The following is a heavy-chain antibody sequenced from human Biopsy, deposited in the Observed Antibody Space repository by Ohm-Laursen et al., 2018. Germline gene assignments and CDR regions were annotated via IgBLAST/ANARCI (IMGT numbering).Heavy chain of an antibody. V-gene: IGHV4-39*01. D-gene: IGHD3-22*01. CDR3: ARDYDTSGCYYVS. J-gene: IGHJ5*02. CDR2: IFYRGST. Sequence: SDTLSLTCTVSGGSISNDNYYWGWIRQPPVKGLEWIGSIFYRGSTHYKPSLKSRVNISVDTSKNQFSLKLNSVTAADTAVYYCARDYDTSGCYYVSWGQGTLVTVSS. CDR1: GGSISNDNYY.